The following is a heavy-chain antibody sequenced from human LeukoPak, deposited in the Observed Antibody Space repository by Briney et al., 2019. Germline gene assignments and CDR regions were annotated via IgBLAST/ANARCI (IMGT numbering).Heavy chain of an antibody. CDR1: GFTFSSYG. D-gene: IGHD4-17*01. Sequence: GGSLRLSCAASGFTFSSYGMHWVRQAPGKGLEWVAIISYDGSTKYYGDSVKGRFTISRDNSKNTLYLQMNSLRAEDTAVYYCAKDPGTVTTLDRFGYWGQGTLVTVSS. CDR2: ISYDGSTK. J-gene: IGHJ4*02. V-gene: IGHV3-30*18. CDR3: AKDPGTVTTLDRFGY.